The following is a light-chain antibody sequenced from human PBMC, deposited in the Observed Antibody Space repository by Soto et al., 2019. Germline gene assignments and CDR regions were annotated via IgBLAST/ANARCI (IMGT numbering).Light chain of an antibody. J-gene: IGKJ1*01. CDR1: QSVSSS. V-gene: IGKV3-15*01. CDR2: GAD. Sequence: DIVMTQSPATLSVTPGDRATLSCRAIQSVSSSLAWYQQKPGQAPRLLIYGADTRATGIPARFSGSGSGTEFTLTISSLQSEDSAVYYCQQYDNWPPKWTFGQGAEVDIK. CDR3: QQYDNWPPKWT.